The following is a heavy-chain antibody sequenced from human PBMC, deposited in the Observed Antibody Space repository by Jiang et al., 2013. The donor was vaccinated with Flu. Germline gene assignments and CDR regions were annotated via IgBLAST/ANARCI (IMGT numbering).Heavy chain of an antibody. CDR1: GGSITSSSYF. J-gene: IGHJ6*02. V-gene: IGHV4-39*07. D-gene: IGHD4-17*01. CDR3: TREPTTVTAAQYFYYYGADV. Sequence: PGLVKPSETLSLTCTISGGSITSSSYFWGWIRQPPGKGLEWIGSIYYSGNTYYNPSLKSRATISVDTSKIQFSLKLTSVTAADTAIYYCTREPTTVTAAQYFYYYGADVWGQGTTVTVSS. CDR2: IYYSGNT.